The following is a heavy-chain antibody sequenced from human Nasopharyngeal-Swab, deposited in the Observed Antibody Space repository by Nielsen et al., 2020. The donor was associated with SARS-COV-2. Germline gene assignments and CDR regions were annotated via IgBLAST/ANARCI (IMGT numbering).Heavy chain of an antibody. Sequence: SETLSLTCTVSGGSISSSSYYWGWIRQPPGKGLEWIGSIYYSGSTYYNPSLKSRVTISVDTSKNQFSLKLSSVTAADTAVYYCARGLPYSSSCPLDYWGQGTLVTVSS. CDR3: ARGLPYSSSCPLDY. J-gene: IGHJ4*02. CDR2: IYYSGST. V-gene: IGHV4-39*01. CDR1: GGSISSSSYY. D-gene: IGHD6-13*01.